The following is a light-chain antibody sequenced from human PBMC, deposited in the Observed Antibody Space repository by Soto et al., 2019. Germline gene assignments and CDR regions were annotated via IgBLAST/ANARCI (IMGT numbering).Light chain of an antibody. CDR3: HQFGSSPLAFT. V-gene: IGKV3-20*01. CDR1: QSVSTRY. Sequence: ESMLTQSPGTLSLSPGERATLSCRASQSVSTRYLAWCQQKYGQAPRLLNYGASIRAAGIPDRFSGSGSGTDFTLTISRLEPEDVAVYYCHQFGSSPLAFTFGQGTKLEI. CDR2: GAS. J-gene: IGKJ2*01.